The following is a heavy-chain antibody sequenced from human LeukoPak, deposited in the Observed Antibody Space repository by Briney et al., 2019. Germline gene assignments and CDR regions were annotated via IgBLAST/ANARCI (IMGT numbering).Heavy chain of an antibody. V-gene: IGHV3-72*01. CDR3: ARDSSGQGDY. CDR1: GFTFGKYW. CDR2: SKSKTYNYIT. D-gene: IGHD3-22*01. J-gene: IGHJ4*02. Sequence: GGSLRLSCVASGFTFGKYWMSWVRQAPGKGLEWIGRSKSKTYNYITQYAAFVQGRLTISRDNSKNSLYLQINSLKTEDTAVYYCARDSSGQGDYWGQGTLVTVSS.